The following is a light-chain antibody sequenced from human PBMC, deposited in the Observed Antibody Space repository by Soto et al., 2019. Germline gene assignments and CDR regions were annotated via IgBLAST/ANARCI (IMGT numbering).Light chain of an antibody. CDR2: GSS. CDR3: QQYVTSPYT. V-gene: IGKV3-20*01. J-gene: IGKJ2*01. CDR1: QSISSSA. Sequence: DIVLTQSPGTLSLSPGESVILSCRTSQSISSSALAWYQQKPGQAPSLLIYGSSRRATGIPDRFSGSGSGTDFTLTISSLEPEDFAVYFCQQYVTSPYTFGQGTKLEI.